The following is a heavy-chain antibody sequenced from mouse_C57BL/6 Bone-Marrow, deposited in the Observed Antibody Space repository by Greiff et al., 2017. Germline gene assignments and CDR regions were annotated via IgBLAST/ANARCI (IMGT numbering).Heavy chain of an antibody. Sequence: EVQLQQSGAELVRPGASVKLSCTASGFNIKDDYMHWVKQRPEQGLEWIGWIDPENGDTEYASKFQGKATITADTSSNTAYLQLSRLTSEDTAVYYCTRYDYDRYYFDYWGQGTTLTVSS. V-gene: IGHV14-4*01. CDR3: TRYDYDRYYFDY. CDR2: IDPENGDT. CDR1: GFNIKDDY. D-gene: IGHD2-4*01. J-gene: IGHJ2*01.